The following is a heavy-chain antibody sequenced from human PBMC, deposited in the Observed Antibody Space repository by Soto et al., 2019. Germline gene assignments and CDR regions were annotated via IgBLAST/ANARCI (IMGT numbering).Heavy chain of an antibody. CDR2: IIPIFGTA. CDR3: ARAREGYCTNGVCFFNWFDP. Sequence: QVQLVQSGAEVKKPGSSVKVSCKASGGTFSSYAISWVRQAPGQGLEWMGGIIPIFGTANYAQKIQGRVTITADESTSTAYMELSSLRSEDTAVYYCARAREGYCTNGVCFFNWFDPWGQGTLVTVSS. J-gene: IGHJ5*02. V-gene: IGHV1-69*01. D-gene: IGHD2-8*01. CDR1: GGTFSSYA.